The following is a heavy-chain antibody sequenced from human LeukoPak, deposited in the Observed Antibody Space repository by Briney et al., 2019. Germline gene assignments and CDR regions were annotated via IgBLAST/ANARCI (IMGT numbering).Heavy chain of an antibody. CDR2: IYYSGST. CDR1: GGSISSSSDY. CDR3: ARTRSGYSYGFNY. V-gene: IGHV4-39*01. J-gene: IGHJ4*02. Sequence: PSETLSLTCTVSGGSISSSSDYWGWIRQPPGKGLEWIGSIYYSGSTYYNPSLKSRVTISVDTSKNQFSLKVNSVTAADTSVYYCARTRSGYSYGFNYWGQGALVTVSS. D-gene: IGHD5-18*01.